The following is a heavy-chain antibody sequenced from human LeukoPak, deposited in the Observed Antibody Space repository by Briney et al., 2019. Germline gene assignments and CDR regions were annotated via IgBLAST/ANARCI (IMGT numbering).Heavy chain of an antibody. Sequence: GGSLRLSCAASGYTFSDFSVNWVRQAPGKGLEWVSSISVRSNYRYYADSVRGRFTISRDDARDSLFLQMNSLRAEDTAVYFCVRLRRNNDRSGYYYYYDYWGQGTLVTVPS. CDR2: ISVRSNYR. V-gene: IGHV3-21*01. CDR1: GYTFSDFS. D-gene: IGHD3-22*01. J-gene: IGHJ4*02. CDR3: VRLRRNNDRSGYYYYYDY.